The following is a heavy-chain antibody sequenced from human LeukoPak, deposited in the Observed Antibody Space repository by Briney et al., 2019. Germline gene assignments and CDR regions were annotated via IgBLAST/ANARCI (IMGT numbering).Heavy chain of an antibody. CDR3: AKSRSNYDFWSAFDY. V-gene: IGHV3-30*02. J-gene: IGHJ4*02. CDR2: IRYDGSNK. CDR1: GFPFNTYF. D-gene: IGHD3-3*01. Sequence: QPGGSLRLSCVASGFPFNTYFMHWVRQAPGKGLEWVASIRYDGSNKYHADSVRGRLSISRDNSKETLYLQMNSLRTGDTAVYYCAKSRSNYDFWSAFDYWGQGALVTVSS.